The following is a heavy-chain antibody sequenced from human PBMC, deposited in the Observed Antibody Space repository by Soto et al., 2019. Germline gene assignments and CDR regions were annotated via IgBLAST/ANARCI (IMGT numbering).Heavy chain of an antibody. CDR2: ISAYNGNT. V-gene: IGHV1-18*01. D-gene: IGHD3-9*01. Sequence: QVQLVQSGAEVKKPGASVKVSCKASGYTFTSYGISWVRQAPGQGLEWMGWISAYNGNTNYAQKLQGRVTMTTDTXTXXAYMELRSLRSDDTAVYYCARDWGPWLRYFDWFVYWGQGTLVTVSS. J-gene: IGHJ4*02. CDR3: ARDWGPWLRYFDWFVY. CDR1: GYTFTSYG.